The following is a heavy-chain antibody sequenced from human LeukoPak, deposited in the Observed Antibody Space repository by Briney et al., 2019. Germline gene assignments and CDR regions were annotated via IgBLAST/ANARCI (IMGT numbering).Heavy chain of an antibody. CDR1: GGSISSSSYY. CDR3: ARDSTSGSYFDH. J-gene: IGHJ4*02. V-gene: IGHV4-39*07. CDR2: VYYSGST. Sequence: PSETLSLTCTVSGGSISSSSYYWGWIRQPPGKGLTWIGSVYYSGSTYYNPSLKSRVTISVDTSKNQFSRKLKSVTAADTAMYYCARDSTSGSYFDHWGQGNMVTVSS. D-gene: IGHD1-26*01.